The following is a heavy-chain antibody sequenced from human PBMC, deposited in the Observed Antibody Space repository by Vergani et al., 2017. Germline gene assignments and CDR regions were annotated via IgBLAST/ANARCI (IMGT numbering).Heavy chain of an antibody. CDR2: IYHSGST. Sequence: QVQLQESGPGLVKPSETLSLTCAVSGYSISSGYYWGWIRQPPGKGLEWIGSIYHSGSTYYNPSLKSRVTISVDTSKNQFSLKLSSVTAADTAVDYCASQDIVATNFDYWGQGTLVTVSS. CDR1: GYSISSGYY. D-gene: IGHD5-12*01. V-gene: IGHV4-38-2*01. CDR3: ASQDIVATNFDY. J-gene: IGHJ4*02.